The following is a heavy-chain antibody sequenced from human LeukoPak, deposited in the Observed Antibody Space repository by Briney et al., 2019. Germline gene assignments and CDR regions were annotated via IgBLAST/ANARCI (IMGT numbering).Heavy chain of an antibody. D-gene: IGHD2-2*01. CDR1: GYTFTGDG. Sequence: SAVKVSCMASGYTFTGDGMGWGRHAPGRGLEWMGWISAYNGNTNYAQKLQGRVTMTTDTSTSTAYMELRSLRSDDTAVYYCARDPGSSAGGYYYYGMDVWGQGTTVTIS. CDR3: ARDPGSSAGGYYYYGMDV. J-gene: IGHJ6*02. CDR2: ISAYNGNT. V-gene: IGHV1-18*01.